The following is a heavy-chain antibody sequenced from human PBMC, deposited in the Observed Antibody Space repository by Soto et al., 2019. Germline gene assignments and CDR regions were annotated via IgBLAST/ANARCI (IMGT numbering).Heavy chain of an antibody. CDR1: GGSISRSSYY. CDR2: IYYSGST. D-gene: IGHD5-12*01. J-gene: IGHJ4*02. CDR3: ARDSGYASYYFDY. Sequence: PSETLSLTCTVSGGSISRSSYYWGWIRQPPGKGLEWIGSIYYSGSTYYNPSLKSRVTISVDTSKNQFSLKLSSVTAADTAVYYCARDSGYASYYFDYWGQGTLVTVSS. V-gene: IGHV4-39*02.